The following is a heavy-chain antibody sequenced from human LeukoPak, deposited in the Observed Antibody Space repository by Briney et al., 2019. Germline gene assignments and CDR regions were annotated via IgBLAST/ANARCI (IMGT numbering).Heavy chain of an antibody. V-gene: IGHV1-69*13. CDR3: AMATIEYYFDY. CDR1: GGTFISYA. Sequence: GASVKVSCKASGGTFISYAISWVRQAPGQGLEWMGGIIPIFGTANYAQKFQGRVTITADESTSTAYTELSSPRSEDTAVYYCAMATIEYYFDYWGQGTLVTVSS. CDR2: IIPIFGTA. J-gene: IGHJ4*02. D-gene: IGHD5-12*01.